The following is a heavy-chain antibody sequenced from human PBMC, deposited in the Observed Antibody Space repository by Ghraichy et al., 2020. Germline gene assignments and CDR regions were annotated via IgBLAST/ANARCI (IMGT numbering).Heavy chain of an antibody. V-gene: IGHV5-51*01. Sequence: GESLNISCKGSGYSFTSDWIGWVRQMPGKGLEWMGIIYPGDSDTRYSPSFQGQVTISADKSISTAFLQWSRLKASDTAMYYCARREVTGAFDIWGQGTMVTVSS. D-gene: IGHD4-11*01. CDR1: GYSFTSDW. CDR2: IYPGDSDT. CDR3: ARREVTGAFDI. J-gene: IGHJ3*02.